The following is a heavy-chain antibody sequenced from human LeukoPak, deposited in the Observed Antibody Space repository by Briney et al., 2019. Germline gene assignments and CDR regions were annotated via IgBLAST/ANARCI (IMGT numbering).Heavy chain of an antibody. J-gene: IGHJ4*02. Sequence: ASVKVSCKAFGGTFSSYAINWVRQAPGQGLEWMAWISSYSGNTDYAQKFQGRVTMTTDTSTSTVYMELRSLTSDDTAVYYCARDGGGGNSFWGQGTLVTVSS. V-gene: IGHV1-18*01. D-gene: IGHD4-23*01. CDR2: ISSYSGNT. CDR3: ARDGGGGNSF. CDR1: GGTFSSYA.